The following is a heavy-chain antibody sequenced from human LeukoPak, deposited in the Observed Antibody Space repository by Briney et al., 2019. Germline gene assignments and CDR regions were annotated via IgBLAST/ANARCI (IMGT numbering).Heavy chain of an antibody. CDR2: IDAGNGNT. Sequence: ASVKVSCKASGYTFTSYAMHWVRQAPGQPLEWMGWIDAGNGNTKYSQKIQGRVTITRDTSASTAYMELSSLRSEDTAVYYCAREWPDGSGSYYRWGQGTLVTVSS. CDR3: AREWPDGSGSYYR. J-gene: IGHJ4*02. V-gene: IGHV1-3*01. D-gene: IGHD3-10*01. CDR1: GYTFTSYA.